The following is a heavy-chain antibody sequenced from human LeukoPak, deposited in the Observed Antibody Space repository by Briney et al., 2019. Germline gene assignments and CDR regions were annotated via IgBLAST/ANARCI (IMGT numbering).Heavy chain of an antibody. Sequence: GGSLRLSCEAPGFTVSSTHMVWVRQAPGKGLVWVSVTYTGGNSYYAGSVQGRFIISRDISKNTLYLQMNNLRAEDSALYYCARGGRGSAAVVAPRSFDIWGQGTMVTVSS. CDR3: ARGGRGSAAVVAPRSFDI. D-gene: IGHD3-22*01. CDR1: GFTVSSTH. V-gene: IGHV3-53*01. J-gene: IGHJ3*02. CDR2: TYTGGNS.